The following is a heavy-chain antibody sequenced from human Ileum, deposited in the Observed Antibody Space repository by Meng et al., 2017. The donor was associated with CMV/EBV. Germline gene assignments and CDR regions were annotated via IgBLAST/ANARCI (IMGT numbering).Heavy chain of an antibody. Sequence: YNFTSYYMHWVRQAPGQGLEWMGIVNASGGSTSYAQKFQGRVTMTRDTSTSIVYMELSSLRSADTAVYYCARVQRYDFWSGYYTFDYWGQGTLVTVSS. D-gene: IGHD3-3*01. J-gene: IGHJ4*02. V-gene: IGHV1-46*01. CDR1: YNFTSYY. CDR2: VNASGGST. CDR3: ARVQRYDFWSGYYTFDY.